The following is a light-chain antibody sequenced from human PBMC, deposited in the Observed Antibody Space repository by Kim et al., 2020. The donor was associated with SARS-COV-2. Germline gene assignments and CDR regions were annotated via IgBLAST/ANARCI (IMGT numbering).Light chain of an antibody. CDR2: INDDGSH. CDR1: SGQSTYA. J-gene: IGLJ3*02. Sequence: ASVKLTCTLSSGQSTYAVAWHQQQPQKGTGYLMKINDDGSHSKGDGIPDRFSGSSSGAERHLTMSSRQSEDEADYYCQTWGTGILVFGGGTQRTVL. CDR3: QTWGTGILV. V-gene: IGLV4-69*02.